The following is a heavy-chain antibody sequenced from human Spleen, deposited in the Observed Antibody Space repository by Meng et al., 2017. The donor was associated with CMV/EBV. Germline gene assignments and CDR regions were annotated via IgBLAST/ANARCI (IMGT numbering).Heavy chain of an antibody. CDR1: GFTFSSYS. Sequence: GGSLRLSCAASGFTFSSYSMNWVRQAPGKGLEWVSYISSSSSTIYYADSVKGRFTISRDNAKNSLYLQMNSLRAEDTALYYCAKAPGPYYYYGMDVWGQGTTVTVS. V-gene: IGHV3-48*04. D-gene: IGHD1-14*01. CDR3: AKAPGPYYYYGMDV. J-gene: IGHJ6*02. CDR2: ISSSSSTI.